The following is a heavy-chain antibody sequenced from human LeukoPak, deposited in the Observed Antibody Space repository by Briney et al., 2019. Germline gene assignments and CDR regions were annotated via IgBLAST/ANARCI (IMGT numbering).Heavy chain of an antibody. J-gene: IGHJ5*02. Sequence: ASVKVSCKASGYTFTGYYMHWVRQAPGQGLEWMGWINPNSGGTNYAQKFQGRVTMTRDTSISTACMELSRLRSDDTAVYYCARGGVVVVAAGWFDPWGQGTLVTVSS. CDR1: GYTFTGYY. CDR3: ARGGVVVVAAGWFDP. V-gene: IGHV1-2*02. D-gene: IGHD2-15*01. CDR2: INPNSGGT.